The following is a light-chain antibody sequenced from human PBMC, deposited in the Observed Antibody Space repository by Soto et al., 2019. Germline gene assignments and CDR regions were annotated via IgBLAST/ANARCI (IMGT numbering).Light chain of an antibody. CDR3: QQYGSLHMYT. V-gene: IGKV3-20*01. CDR2: GAS. J-gene: IGKJ2*01. Sequence: IVLTQSPGTLSLSPGERATLSCRASQSLSGNYLAWYQQIPGQPPRLLIYGASTRATGIPARFSGSGSGTAVTLTNSRLVPEASAGESCQQYGSLHMYTFGQGTKLQIK. CDR1: QSLSGNY.